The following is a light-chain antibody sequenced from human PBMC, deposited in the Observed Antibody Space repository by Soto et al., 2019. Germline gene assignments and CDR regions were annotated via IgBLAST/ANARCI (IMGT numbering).Light chain of an antibody. Sequence: DIVLTQSPATLSLSPGERATLSCGASQSVSSSRLAWYQQKPARAPRLLIYDGFLRATGIPDRFSGSGSGTDFTLTISRLEPEDFAVYYCQQYGNSPMTFGQGTRLEIK. CDR1: QSVSSSR. CDR3: QQYGNSPMT. J-gene: IGKJ5*01. V-gene: IGKV3D-20*01. CDR2: DGF.